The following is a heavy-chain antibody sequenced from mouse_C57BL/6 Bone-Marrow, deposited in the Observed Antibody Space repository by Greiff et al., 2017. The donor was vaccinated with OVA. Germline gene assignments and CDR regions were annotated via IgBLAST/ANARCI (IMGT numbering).Heavy chain of an antibody. D-gene: IGHD1-1*02. CDR1: GYTFTDYY. V-gene: IGHV1-26*01. CDR2: INPNNGGT. J-gene: IGHJ1*03. CDR3: ASLWSYFDV. Sequence: VQLQQSGPELVKPGASVKISCKASGYTFTDYYMNWVKQSHGKSLEWIGDINPNNGGTSYNQKFKGKATLTVDKSSSTAYMELRSLTSEDSAVYYCASLWSYFDVWGTGTTVTVSS.